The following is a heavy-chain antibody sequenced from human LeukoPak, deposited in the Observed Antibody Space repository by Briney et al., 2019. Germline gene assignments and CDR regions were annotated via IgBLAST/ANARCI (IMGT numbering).Heavy chain of an antibody. CDR2: IYYSGIT. J-gene: IGHJ3*02. D-gene: IGHD2-15*01. CDR1: GGSISSGSYY. CDR3: ARRGYCSGGSCYSEAGDAFDI. Sequence: SETLSLTCTVSGGSISSGSYYWGWIRQPPGKELVWIGSIYYSGITYYNPFLKSRVTISVDTSKNQFSLKLSSVTAADTAVYYCARRGYCSGGSCYSEAGDAFDIWGQGTMVTVSS. V-gene: IGHV4-39*01.